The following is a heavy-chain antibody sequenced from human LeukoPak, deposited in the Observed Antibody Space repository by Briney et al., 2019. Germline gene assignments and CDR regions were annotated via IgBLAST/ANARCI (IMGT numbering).Heavy chain of an antibody. J-gene: IGHJ4*02. CDR1: GFTFSTYS. CDR3: VKPRKYTTNWSFDY. CDR2: ISSSGSYI. D-gene: IGHD6-13*01. Sequence: SGGSLRLSCAASGFTFSTYSMNWVRQAPGKGLEWVSSISSSGSYIYYADSVKGRFTISRDNAKNSLYLQMNSLRAEDTAVYYCVKPRKYTTNWSFDYWGQGTLVTVSS. V-gene: IGHV3-21*01.